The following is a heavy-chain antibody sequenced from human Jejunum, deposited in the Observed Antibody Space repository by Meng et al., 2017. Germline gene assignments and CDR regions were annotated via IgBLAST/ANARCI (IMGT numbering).Heavy chain of an antibody. CDR3: ARADYVRYFDL. CDR1: GGSIESNNW. CDR2: VYHSGST. J-gene: IGHJ2*01. V-gene: IGHV4-4*02. Sequence: GPLEGLGPGLVKPSETLSLTCAVSGGSIESNNWWTWIRQPPGQGLEWIGEVYHSGSTHYNPSLQSRVTISIDNSKNRFSLSLNSVTAADTAIYYCARADYVRYFDLWGRGTLVTVSS. D-gene: IGHD3-10*02.